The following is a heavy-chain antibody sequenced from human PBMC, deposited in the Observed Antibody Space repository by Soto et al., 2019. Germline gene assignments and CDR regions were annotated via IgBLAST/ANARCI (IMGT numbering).Heavy chain of an antibody. Sequence: QVQLVESGGGVVQPGGSLRLSCAASGFSFSANGIHWVRQAPGKGLEWVALIWYDGTIKYYADSVKGRFTISRDNSKNTVWLQVGSLRVEDTAKYYCARDGLDSVFDGWGQGTTVTVSS. V-gene: IGHV3-33*01. CDR2: IWYDGTIK. D-gene: IGHD3-9*01. CDR1: GFSFSANG. CDR3: ARDGLDSVFDG. J-gene: IGHJ3*01.